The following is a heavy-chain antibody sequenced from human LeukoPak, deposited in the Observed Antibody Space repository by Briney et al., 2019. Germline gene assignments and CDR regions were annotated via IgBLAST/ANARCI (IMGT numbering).Heavy chain of an antibody. V-gene: IGHV3-30*19. Sequence: GRSLRLSCAASGFTFSSYGMHWVRQAPGKGLQWVAVTSYDGSNKDYADSVKGRFTISRDNSKNTLYLQMNSLRAEDTAVYYCARASPPRYTYDPYYFDCWGQGTLVTVSS. D-gene: IGHD5-18*01. CDR1: GFTFSSYG. CDR2: TSYDGSNK. CDR3: ARASPPRYTYDPYYFDC. J-gene: IGHJ4*02.